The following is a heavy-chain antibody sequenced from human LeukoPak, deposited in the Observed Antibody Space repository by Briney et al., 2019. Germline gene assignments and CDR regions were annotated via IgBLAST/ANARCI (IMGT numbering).Heavy chain of an antibody. D-gene: IGHD3-22*01. CDR3: ARGPLETIPTSKIVVYYYPFDY. Sequence: GGSLRLSCAASGFNFDDYGMSWVRQAPGKGLEWVSGINWNGGGTGYADSVKGRFTISRENAKNSLYLQMNSLKAEDTALYYCARGPLETIPTSKIVVYYYPFDYWGQGTLVTVSS. V-gene: IGHV3-20*04. CDR1: GFNFDDYG. J-gene: IGHJ4*02. CDR2: INWNGGGT.